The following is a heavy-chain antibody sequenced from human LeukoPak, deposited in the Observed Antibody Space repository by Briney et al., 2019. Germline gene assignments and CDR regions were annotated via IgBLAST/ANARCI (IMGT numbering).Heavy chain of an antibody. D-gene: IGHD2-2*01. CDR1: GFIFSDHY. V-gene: IGHV3-72*01. CDR3: ARSSSTISYGLDV. CDR2: IRNKANSYTT. J-gene: IGHJ6*02. Sequence: GGSLRLSCAASGFIFSDHYMDWVRQAPGKGLEWVGRIRNKANSYTTQYAASVKGRFTISRDDSKNSLYLQMNSLKTEDTAVYYCARSSSTISYGLDVWDQGTTVTVSS.